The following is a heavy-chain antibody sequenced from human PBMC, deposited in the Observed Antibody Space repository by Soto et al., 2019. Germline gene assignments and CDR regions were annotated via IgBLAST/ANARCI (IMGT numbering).Heavy chain of an antibody. CDR3: GMDTPMAPYGMDV. CDR2: IRSKADSYAT. Sequence: EVQLVESGGGLVQPGGSLKLSCAASGFTFSGSSMHWVRQASGKGLEWVGRIRSKADSYATAYAASVKGRFTISRDDSKSPAYVEMVSLDTEETAVYYCGMDTPMAPYGMDVWGQGTTVTVSS. V-gene: IGHV3-73*01. D-gene: IGHD5-18*01. J-gene: IGHJ6*02. CDR1: GFTFSGSS.